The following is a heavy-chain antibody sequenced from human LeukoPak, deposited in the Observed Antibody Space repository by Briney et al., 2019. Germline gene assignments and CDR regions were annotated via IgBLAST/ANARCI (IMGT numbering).Heavy chain of an antibody. V-gene: IGHV3-30*02. D-gene: IGHD5-12*01. Sequence: PGGSLRLSCTASGFTFSSYGMHWVRQAPGKGLEWVAIIQYDGNNKHYVDSVQGRFTISRDNSKNTLYLQMNSLRPEDTAVYYCAKEGEYRPFDYWGQGTLVTVSS. CDR1: GFTFSSYG. CDR3: AKEGEYRPFDY. J-gene: IGHJ4*02. CDR2: IQYDGNNK.